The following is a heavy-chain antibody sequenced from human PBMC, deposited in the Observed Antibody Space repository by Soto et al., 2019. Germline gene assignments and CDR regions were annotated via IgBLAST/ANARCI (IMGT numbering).Heavy chain of an antibody. J-gene: IGHJ4*02. CDR2: IYYSGSP. V-gene: IGHV4-39*01. CDR3: ARHVGNSPPRS. Sequence: QLQLQESGPGLVKPSETLSLTCTVSGGSISSSNYHWGWIRQPPGKRLEWIGSIYYSGSPYYNPSLKSQATRSVEPSTNQFSLKLTPVPAADTAGYHCARHVGNSPPRSWGQGTLVTVSS. CDR1: GGSISSSNYH. D-gene: IGHD6-13*01.